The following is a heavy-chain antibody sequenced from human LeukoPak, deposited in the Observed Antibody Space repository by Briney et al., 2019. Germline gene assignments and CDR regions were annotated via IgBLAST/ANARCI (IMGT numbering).Heavy chain of an antibody. D-gene: IGHD5-18*01. CDR3: AKLSRDAFDI. CDR2: ISSSSSYI. J-gene: IGHJ3*02. V-gene: IGHV3-21*01. CDR1: GFTFSSYS. Sequence: GGSLRLSCAASGFTFSSYSMNWVRQAPGKGLEWVSSISSSSSYIYYADSVKGRFTISRANAKNSLYLQMNSLRAEDTAVYYCAKLSRDAFDIWGQGTMVTVSS.